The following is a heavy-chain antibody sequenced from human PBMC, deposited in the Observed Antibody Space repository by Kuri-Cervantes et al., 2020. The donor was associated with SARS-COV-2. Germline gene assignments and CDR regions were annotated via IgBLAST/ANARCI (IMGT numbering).Heavy chain of an antibody. V-gene: IGHV4-34*01. CDR2: INHSGST. Sequence: SQTLSLTCAVYGGSFSGYYWSWIRQPPGKGLEWIGEINHSGSTNYNPSLKSRVTISVDTSKNQFSLKLSSVTAADTAVYYCARWRYSSSWRYYYYMDVWGKGITVTVSS. CDR3: ARWRYSSSWRYYYYMDV. CDR1: GGSFSGYY. J-gene: IGHJ6*03. D-gene: IGHD6-13*01.